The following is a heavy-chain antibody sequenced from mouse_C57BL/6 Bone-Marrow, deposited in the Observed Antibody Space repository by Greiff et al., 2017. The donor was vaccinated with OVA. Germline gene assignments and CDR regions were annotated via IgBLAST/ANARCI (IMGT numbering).Heavy chain of an antibody. CDR1: GYTFTSYW. J-gene: IGHJ1*03. V-gene: IGHV1-69*01. CDR3: ARSGYGSSQWYFDV. CDR2: IDPSDSYT. D-gene: IGHD1-1*01. Sequence: VQLQQPGAELVMPGASVKLSCKASGYTFTSYWMHWVKQRPGQGLEWIGEIDPSDSYTNYNQKFKGKSTLTVDKSSSTAYMQLSSLTSEDSAVYYCARSGYGSSQWYFDVWGTGTTVTVSS.